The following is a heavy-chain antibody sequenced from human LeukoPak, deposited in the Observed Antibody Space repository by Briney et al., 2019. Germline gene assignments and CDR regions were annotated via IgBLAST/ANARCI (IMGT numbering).Heavy chain of an antibody. J-gene: IGHJ4*02. D-gene: IGHD3-22*01. Sequence: PSETLSLTCTVSGGSISSSSYYWGWIRQPPGKGLEWIGSIYYSGSTYYNPSLKSRVTISLDTSKNQFSLEMNSVTAADTAVYYCARSGDSSAYYSFWGQGILVTVSS. CDR3: ARSGDSSAYYSF. CDR2: IYYSGST. V-gene: IGHV4-39*07. CDR1: GGSISSSSYY.